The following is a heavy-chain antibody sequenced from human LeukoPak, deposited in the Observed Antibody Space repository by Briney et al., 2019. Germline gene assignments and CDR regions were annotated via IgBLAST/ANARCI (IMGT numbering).Heavy chain of an antibody. J-gene: IGHJ4*02. D-gene: IGHD1-7*01. V-gene: IGHV1-8*03. CDR2: MNPNSGNT. Sequence: ASVTVSCKSSGYTFTSYGINWVGQATAQGLEWMGWMNPNSGNTGYAQKFHGRVTITRNPSISTAYMELSSLTSEDTAVYYCARGRHGTTLDYWGQGTLVTVSS. CDR1: GYTFTSYG. CDR3: ARGRHGTTLDY.